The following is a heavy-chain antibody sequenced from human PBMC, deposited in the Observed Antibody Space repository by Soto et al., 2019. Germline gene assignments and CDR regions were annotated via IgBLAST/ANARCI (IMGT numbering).Heavy chain of an antibody. CDR1: GYTVTSYY. V-gene: IGHV1-46*01. CDR2: INPSGGIT. J-gene: IGHJ6*02. Sequence: ASVKVSCKASGYTVTSYYLHCVRQAPGQGPEWMGMINPSGGITNDAQKFQDRVTMTSDTSTSTVYMELSSLRSEDTAVYYCARGISTTRYYYYGMDVWGQGTTVTVSS. CDR3: ARGISTTRYYYYGMDV. D-gene: IGHD2-2*01.